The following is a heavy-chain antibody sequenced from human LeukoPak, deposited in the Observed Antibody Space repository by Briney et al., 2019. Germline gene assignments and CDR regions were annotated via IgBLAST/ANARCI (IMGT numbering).Heavy chain of an antibody. J-gene: IGHJ4*02. Sequence: PGGSLRLSCAASGFTFSSYSMNWVRQAPGKGLERVSYISSSSSTIYYADSVKGRFTISRDNAKNSLYLQMNSLRAEDTAVYYCARGSSGWYEDYWGQGTLVTVSS. CDR2: ISSSSSTI. CDR1: GFTFSSYS. CDR3: ARGSSGWYEDY. D-gene: IGHD6-19*01. V-gene: IGHV3-48*01.